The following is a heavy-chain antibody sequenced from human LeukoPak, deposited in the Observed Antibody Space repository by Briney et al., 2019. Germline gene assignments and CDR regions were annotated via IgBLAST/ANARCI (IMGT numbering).Heavy chain of an antibody. CDR2: IKQDGSEK. CDR1: GFTFNNYA. CDR3: ARDISEDYYDTSDERDYFDY. Sequence: GGSLRLSCAASGFTFNNYAMSWVRQAPGKGLEWVANIKQDGSEKYYVDSVKGRFTISRDNAKNSLYLQMNSLRAEDTAAYYCARDISEDYYDTSDERDYFDYWGQGTLVTVSS. D-gene: IGHD3-22*01. V-gene: IGHV3-7*01. J-gene: IGHJ4*02.